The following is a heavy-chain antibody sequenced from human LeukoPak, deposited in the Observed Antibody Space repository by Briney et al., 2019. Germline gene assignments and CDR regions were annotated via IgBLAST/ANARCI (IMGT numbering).Heavy chain of an antibody. D-gene: IGHD2-2*02. Sequence: GGSLRLSCVASGFTFSSCWMHWVRQAPGKGLVWVSRINGDGTTINYADSVKGRFTISRDNAKNTLFLQLNSLTAADTAMYFCAKASVAIPQYCNSWGQGTLVTVSS. CDR1: GFTFSSCW. CDR2: INGDGTTI. V-gene: IGHV3-74*01. J-gene: IGHJ5*02. CDR3: AKASVAIPQYCNS.